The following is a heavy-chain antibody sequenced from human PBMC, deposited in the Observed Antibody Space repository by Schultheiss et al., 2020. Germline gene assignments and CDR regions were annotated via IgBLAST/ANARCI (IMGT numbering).Heavy chain of an antibody. V-gene: IGHV3-30*03. D-gene: IGHD3-10*01. CDR1: GFTFSSYG. CDR2: ISYDGSNK. CDR3: ARAITMVQGHTYYYYYGMDV. Sequence: GGSLRLSCAASGFTFSSYGMHWVRQAPGKGLEWVAVISYDGSNKYYADSVKGRFTISRDNAKNSLYLQMNSLRAEDTAVYYCARAITMVQGHTYYYYYGMDVWGKGTTVTGYS. J-gene: IGHJ6*04.